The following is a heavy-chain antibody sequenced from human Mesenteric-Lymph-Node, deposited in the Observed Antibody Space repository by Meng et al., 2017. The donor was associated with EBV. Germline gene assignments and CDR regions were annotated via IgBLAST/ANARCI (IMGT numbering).Heavy chain of an antibody. D-gene: IGHD1-26*01. CDR3: ARNSDSGSYIDY. Sequence: VQGQEAAPGLVKPSPSLSLTCSVSGYSIDTTNEGGWSRQPPGKGLEWIGDIYYSGTTYNNPSLKSRVTMSIDPSKNQFSLKLSSVTAVDTAVYYCARNSDSGSYIDYWGQGTLVTVSS. J-gene: IGHJ4*02. CDR2: IYYSGTT. CDR1: GYSIDTTNE. V-gene: IGHV4-28*01.